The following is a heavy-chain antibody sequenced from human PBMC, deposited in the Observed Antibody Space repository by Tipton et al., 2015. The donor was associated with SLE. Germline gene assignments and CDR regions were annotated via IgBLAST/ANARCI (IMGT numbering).Heavy chain of an antibody. V-gene: IGHV3-7*03. J-gene: IGHJ4*02. D-gene: IGHD6-19*01. Sequence: SLRLSYSVSGFTFSTYWMIWVRQAPGKGLEWVANINQDGSETYSVNSVKGRFTISRDNTKNSLYLQMNSLRAEDTAVYYCARDGVAVPGPYFEYWGQGTLVTVSS. CDR2: INQDGSET. CDR1: GFTFSTYW. CDR3: ARDGVAVPGPYFEY.